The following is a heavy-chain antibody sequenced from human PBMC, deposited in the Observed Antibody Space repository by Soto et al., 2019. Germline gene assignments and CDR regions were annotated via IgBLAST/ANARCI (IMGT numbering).Heavy chain of an antibody. CDR3: ASEVSSTDGMDV. CDR1: GGSFSGYY. CDR2: IYYTGNT. V-gene: IGHV4-34*01. D-gene: IGHD2-15*01. Sequence: SETLSLTCAVYGGSFSGYYWSWIRQPLGKGLEWIGSIYYTGNTFYSPSFRSRLTISVDTSKSQFSLKLRSVTAADTATYYCASEVSSTDGMDVWGQGTTVTVSS. J-gene: IGHJ6*02.